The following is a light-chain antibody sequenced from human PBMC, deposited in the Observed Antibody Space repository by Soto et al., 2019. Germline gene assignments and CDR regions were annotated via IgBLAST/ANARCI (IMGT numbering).Light chain of an antibody. CDR3: QQDNNWPQT. CDR1: QSVSSN. J-gene: IGKJ1*01. V-gene: IGKV3-15*01. Sequence: EIVMTQSPATLSVSPGERATLSCRASQSVSSNLVWYQQKPGQAPRLLIYGASTRATGIPARFSGSGSGTEFTLTISSLQSEDFAVYYCQQDNNWPQTFGQGTKVDIK. CDR2: GAS.